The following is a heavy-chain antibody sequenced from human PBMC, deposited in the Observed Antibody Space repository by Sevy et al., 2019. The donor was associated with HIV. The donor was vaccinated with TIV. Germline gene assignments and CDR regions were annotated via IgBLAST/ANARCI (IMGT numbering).Heavy chain of an antibody. D-gene: IGHD2-2*01. CDR2: ISSSSSYI. CDR3: ARDGCSSTSCYAGGYYYYGMDV. V-gene: IGHV3-21*01. Sequence: GGSLRLSCAASGFTFSSYSMNWDRQAPGKGLEWVSSISSSSSYIYYAYSVKGRFTISRDNAKNSLYLQMNSLRAEDTAVYYCARDGCSSTSCYAGGYYYYGMDVWGQGTTVTVSS. J-gene: IGHJ6*02. CDR1: GFTFSSYS.